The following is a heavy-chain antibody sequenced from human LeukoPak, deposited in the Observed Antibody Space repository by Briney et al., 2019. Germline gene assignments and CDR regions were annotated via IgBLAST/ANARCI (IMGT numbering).Heavy chain of an antibody. V-gene: IGHV5-51*01. CDR1: GDSFNTYW. CDR2: IYPGDSDT. CDR3: AKFYGSGTYYRRFFDY. J-gene: IGHJ4*02. D-gene: IGHD3-10*01. Sequence: GESLKISCKGSGDSFNTYWIGWVRQMPGKGLELMGIIYPGDSDTRYSPSFQGQVTISADKSISTAYLQWSSLEASDTAMYYCAKFYGSGTYYRRFFDYWGQGTLVTVSS.